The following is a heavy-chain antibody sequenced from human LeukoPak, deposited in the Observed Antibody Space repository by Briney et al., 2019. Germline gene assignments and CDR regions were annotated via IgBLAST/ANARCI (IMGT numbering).Heavy chain of an antibody. CDR2: VASSGNT. Sequence: SETLSLTCSVSGDSISYFYWSWIRQAAGKGLEWIGRVASSGNTDYNASLKSRVTMSVDTSKNQLSLKVISVTAADTAVYYCARVISPDSYFYFSYFYYMDVWGKGTTVTVSS. D-gene: IGHD3-10*01. CDR1: GDSISYFY. V-gene: IGHV4-4*07. CDR3: ARVISPDSYFYFSYFYYMDV. J-gene: IGHJ6*03.